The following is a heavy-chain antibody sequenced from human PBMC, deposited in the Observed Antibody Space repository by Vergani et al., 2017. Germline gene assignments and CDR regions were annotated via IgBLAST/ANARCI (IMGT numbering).Heavy chain of an antibody. J-gene: IGHJ4*02. V-gene: IGHV3-23*04. Sequence: DVHLAESGGGFFQPGGSLRLSCAASGFTFSSYAMSWVRQAPGKGLEWVSAISGSGGTTYYADSVKGRFTISRDNSNNTLFLQMSSLRAEDTAIYYCAKSPVIVPAAISYWGQGILVTVSS. CDR1: GFTFSSYA. CDR3: AKSPVIVPAAISY. D-gene: IGHD2-2*02. CDR2: ISGSGGTT.